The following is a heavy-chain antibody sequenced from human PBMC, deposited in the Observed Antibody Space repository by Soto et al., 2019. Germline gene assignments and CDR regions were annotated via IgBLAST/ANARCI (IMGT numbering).Heavy chain of an antibody. CDR1: GYTFTSYA. Sequence: ASVKVSCKASGYTFTSYAMHWVRQAPGQRLEWMGWINAGNGNTKYSQKFQGRVTITRDTSASTAYMELSSLRSEDTAVYYCARGPWDITLTLGNNWFDPWGQGTLVTVSS. J-gene: IGHJ5*02. CDR3: ARGPWDITLTLGNNWFDP. V-gene: IGHV1-3*01. CDR2: INAGNGNT. D-gene: IGHD1-20*01.